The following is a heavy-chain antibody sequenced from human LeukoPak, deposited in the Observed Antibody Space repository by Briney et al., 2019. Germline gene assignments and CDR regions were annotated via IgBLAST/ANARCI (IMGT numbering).Heavy chain of an antibody. CDR3: ASRKLGNDY. CDR2: IFYSGST. J-gene: IGHJ4*02. V-gene: IGHV4-59*01. CDR1: GGSISNYY. Sequence: PSETLSLTCIVSGGSISNYYWSWIRQPPGKGLEWIGYIFYSGSTDYNPPLKSRVTISADTSQNQFSLKLSSVTAADTAVYYCASRKLGNDYWGQGTLVTVSS. D-gene: IGHD7-27*01.